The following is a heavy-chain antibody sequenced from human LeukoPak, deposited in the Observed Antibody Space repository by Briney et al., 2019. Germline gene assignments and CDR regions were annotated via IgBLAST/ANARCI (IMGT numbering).Heavy chain of an antibody. Sequence: PGGSLRLSCAASGFIFSDHWMHWVRQAPGKGLVWLSRINNDGSSTNYADSVKGRFTFSRDNAENTLFLEMSSLRVEDTAVYYCVRERNNFWSGHHSIFDSWGQGTLVTVSS. D-gene: IGHD3-3*01. CDR3: VRERNNFWSGHHSIFDS. V-gene: IGHV3-74*01. CDR1: GFIFSDHW. J-gene: IGHJ4*02. CDR2: INNDGSST.